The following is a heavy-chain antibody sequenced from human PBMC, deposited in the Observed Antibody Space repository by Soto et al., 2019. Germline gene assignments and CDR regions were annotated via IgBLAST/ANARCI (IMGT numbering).Heavy chain of an antibody. J-gene: IGHJ6*02. CDR2: IIPIFGTA. V-gene: IGHV1-69*12. CDR3: ASPPTTGNYYYYGMDV. CDR1: GGTFSSYA. D-gene: IGHD4-17*01. Sequence: QVQLVQSGAEVKKPGSSVKVSCKASGGTFSSYAISWVRQAPGQGLEWMGGIIPIFGTADYAQKFQVRVTITADESTTTSYRELSNLSSEYTAVYYCASPPTTGNYYYYGMDVWGQGTTVTVSS.